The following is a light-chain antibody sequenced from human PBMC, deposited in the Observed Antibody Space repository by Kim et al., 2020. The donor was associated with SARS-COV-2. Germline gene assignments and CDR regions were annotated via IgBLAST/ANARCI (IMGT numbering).Light chain of an antibody. J-gene: IGKJ5*01. CDR3: QQYFSYPIT. CDR2: ATS. Sequence: DIQMTQSPSSLSASVGDRVTITCRASQGISGYLAWFQQIPGKAPKSLIYATSTLHSGVPSKFSGSGSGTDFTLTISSLQPEDFATYYCQQYFSYPITFGQGTRLEIK. V-gene: IGKV1-16*02. CDR1: QGISGY.